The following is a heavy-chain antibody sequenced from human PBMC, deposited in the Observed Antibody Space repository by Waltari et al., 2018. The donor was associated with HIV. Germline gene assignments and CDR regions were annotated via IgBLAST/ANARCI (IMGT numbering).Heavy chain of an antibody. CDR2: ISGSGGVT. V-gene: IGHV3-23*04. CDR1: GFPFRTSD. Sequence: EMQLAESGGGLLQPGESLRLSWVASGFPFRTSDMNWIRQTPEKGLEWISTISGSGGVTNYAASVKGRFTVSRDNSQNTLYLQMTTLRADDTATYYCVRGAKAGPYYHYYLDVWGKGTTVTVS. J-gene: IGHJ6*03. D-gene: IGHD6-13*01. CDR3: VRGAKAGPYYHYYLDV.